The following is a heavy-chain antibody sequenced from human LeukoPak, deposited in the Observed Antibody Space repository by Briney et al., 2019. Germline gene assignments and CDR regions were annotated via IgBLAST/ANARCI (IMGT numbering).Heavy chain of an antibody. J-gene: IGHJ4*02. CDR3: ARGGTLDY. CDR2: IYPSDSDT. D-gene: IGHD3-16*01. Sequence: GESLQISSQASGYRFTNDWIGWVRQMPGKGLEWMGIIYPSDSDTRYSPSFQGQVTISADTSISTAFLQWSSLRASDTAMYYCARGGTLDYWGQGTLVTVSS. V-gene: IGHV5-51*01. CDR1: GYRFTNDW.